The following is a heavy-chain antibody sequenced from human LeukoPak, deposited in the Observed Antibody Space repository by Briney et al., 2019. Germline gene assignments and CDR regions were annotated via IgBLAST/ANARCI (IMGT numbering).Heavy chain of an antibody. CDR1: GGSISSGGYS. J-gene: IGHJ4*02. Sequence: SQTLSLTCAVSGGSISSGGYSWSWIRQPPGKGLEWIGYIYHSGSTNYNPSLKSRVTISVDKSKNQFSLKLSSVTAADTAVYYCASIAAAGTVLWGRGTLVTVSS. CDR2: IYHSGST. D-gene: IGHD6-13*01. V-gene: IGHV4-30-2*01. CDR3: ASIAAAGTVL.